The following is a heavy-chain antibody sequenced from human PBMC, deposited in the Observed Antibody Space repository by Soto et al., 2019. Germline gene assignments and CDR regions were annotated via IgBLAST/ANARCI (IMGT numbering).Heavy chain of an antibody. CDR3: ARGRGYGYGIDY. CDR2: ISYSGST. D-gene: IGHD5-18*01. V-gene: IGHV4-39*07. CDR1: GGSSSSDSYY. Sequence: SETLSLTCTVSGGSSSSDSYYWGWIRQSPEKGLEWIASISYSGSTYYNPSLKSRVTTSIDTSKNQFSLNLRPVTAADTAVYYCARGRGYGYGIDYWGQGIRVTVSS. J-gene: IGHJ4*02.